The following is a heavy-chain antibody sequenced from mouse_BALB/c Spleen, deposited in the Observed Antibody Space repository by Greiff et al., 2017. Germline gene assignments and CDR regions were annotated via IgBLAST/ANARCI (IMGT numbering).Heavy chain of an antibody. CDR2: IRNKANGYTT. J-gene: IGHJ4*01. Sequence: EVKLMESGGGLVQPGGSLRLSCATSGFTFTDYYMSWVRQPPGKALEWLGFIRNKANGYTTEYSASVKGRFTISRDNSQSILYLQMNTLRAEDSATYYCARDKGYDHYYAMDYWGQGTSVTVSS. CDR1: GFTFTDYY. CDR3: ARDKGYDHYYAMDY. V-gene: IGHV7-3*02. D-gene: IGHD2-2*01.